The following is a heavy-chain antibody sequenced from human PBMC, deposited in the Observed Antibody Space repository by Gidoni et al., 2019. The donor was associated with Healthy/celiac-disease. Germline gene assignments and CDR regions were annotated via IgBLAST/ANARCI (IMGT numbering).Heavy chain of an antibody. V-gene: IGHV1-69*02. J-gene: IGHJ4*02. Sequence: QVQLVQSGAEVKKPGSSVKVSSTASGGTFSSYTISWVRKAPGQGLEWMGRIIPILGIANYAQKFQGRVTITADKSTSTAYMELSSLRSEDTAVYYCARGPEGLPQRYYFDYWGQGTLVTVSS. CDR1: GGTFSSYT. CDR2: IIPILGIA. CDR3: ARGPEGLPQRYYFDY. D-gene: IGHD4-17*01.